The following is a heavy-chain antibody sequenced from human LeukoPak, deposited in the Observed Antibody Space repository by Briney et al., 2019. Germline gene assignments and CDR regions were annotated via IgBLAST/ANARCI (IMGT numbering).Heavy chain of an antibody. D-gene: IGHD1-26*01. Sequence: GGSLRLSCSASGFTFNSYWMHWVRQAPGKGLVWVSRINSDGSSTSYADSVKGRFTISRDNAKNKLYLQMNSLRVEDTAVYYCARDRANYYYYYYMDVWGKGTTVTVSS. CDR1: GFTFNSYW. V-gene: IGHV3-74*01. CDR3: ARDRANYYYYYYMDV. J-gene: IGHJ6*03. CDR2: INSDGSST.